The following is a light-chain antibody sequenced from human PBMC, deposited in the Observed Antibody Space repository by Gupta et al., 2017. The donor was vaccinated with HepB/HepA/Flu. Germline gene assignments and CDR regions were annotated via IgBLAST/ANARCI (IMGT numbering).Light chain of an antibody. CDR3: SSYTSSSLV. J-gene: IGLJ2*01. V-gene: IGLV2-14*01. Sequence: SALTQPASVSGSPGQSITISCTGTSSDVGGYNYVSWYQQHPGKAPKLMIYDVSNRPSGVSNRFSGSKSGNTASLTISGLQAEDEDDYYCSSYTSSSLVFGGGTKLTVL. CDR1: SSDVGGYNY. CDR2: DVS.